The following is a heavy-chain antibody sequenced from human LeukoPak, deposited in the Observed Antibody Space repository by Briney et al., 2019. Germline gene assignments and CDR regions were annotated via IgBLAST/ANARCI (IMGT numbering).Heavy chain of an antibody. D-gene: IGHD1-26*01. CDR1: GFTFSSYE. Sequence: GGALRLSCAASGFTFSSYEMNWVRQAPGKGREWVSYISSSGSTIYYADSVKGRFTISRDNAKNSLYLQMNSLRAEDTAVYYRARDGEWELDAFDIWGQGTMVTVSS. CDR3: ARDGEWELDAFDI. J-gene: IGHJ3*02. CDR2: ISSSGSTI. V-gene: IGHV3-48*03.